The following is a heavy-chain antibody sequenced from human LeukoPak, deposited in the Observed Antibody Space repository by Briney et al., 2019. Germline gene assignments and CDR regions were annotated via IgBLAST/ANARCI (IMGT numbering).Heavy chain of an antibody. CDR3: ARHLHSVPAAIQRWFDP. CDR1: GGSISSSSYY. CDR2: IYYSGST. D-gene: IGHD2-2*02. Sequence: KPSETLSLTCTVSGGSISSSSYYWGWIRQPPGKGLEWIGSIYYSGSTYYNPSLKRRVTISVDTSKNQFSLKLSSVTAADTAVYYCARHLHSVPAAIQRWFDPWGQGTLVTVSS. V-gene: IGHV4-39*01. J-gene: IGHJ5*02.